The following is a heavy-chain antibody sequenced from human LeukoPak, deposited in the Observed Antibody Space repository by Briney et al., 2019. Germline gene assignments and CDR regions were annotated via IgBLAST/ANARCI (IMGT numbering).Heavy chain of an antibody. CDR1: GFTFSSHA. J-gene: IGHJ5*02. Sequence: PGGSLRLSCEASGFTFSSHALNWVRQAAGKGLEWVSAIDSGSTTYYADSVKGRFTISRDNSRNTLHLQMNSLRVEDTAVYYCAKVTWTSGPAGDRWGQGTLVTVSS. V-gene: IGHV3-23*05. CDR2: IDSGSTT. CDR3: AKVTWTSGPAGDR. D-gene: IGHD6-19*01.